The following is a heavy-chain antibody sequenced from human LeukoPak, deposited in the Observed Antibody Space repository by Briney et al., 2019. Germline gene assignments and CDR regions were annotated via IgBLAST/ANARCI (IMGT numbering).Heavy chain of an antibody. CDR2: IYYSGST. D-gene: IGHD5-18*01. J-gene: IGHJ4*02. CDR1: GGSISSGDYY. Sequence: ESSQTLSLTCTVSGGSISSGDYYWSWIRQPPGKGREWIGYIYYSGSTYYNPSLKSRVTISVDTSKNQFSLKLSSVTAADTAVYYCARATWIQLWFDYWGQGTLVTVSS. V-gene: IGHV4-30-4*08. CDR3: ARATWIQLWFDY.